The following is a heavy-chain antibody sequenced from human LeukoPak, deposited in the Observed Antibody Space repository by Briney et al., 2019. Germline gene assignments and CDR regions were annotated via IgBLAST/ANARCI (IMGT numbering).Heavy chain of an antibody. CDR2: ISTSSSYI. J-gene: IGHJ4*02. D-gene: IGHD3-22*01. V-gene: IGHV3-21*01. Sequence: GGSLRLSCAASGFTFSRNSMNWVRQAPGKGLEWVSSISTSSSYIYYADSVKGRFTISRDNSKNTLYLQMNSLRAEDTAVYYCAREKDTMIDAAYFDYWGQGTLVTVSS. CDR3: AREKDTMIDAAYFDY. CDR1: GFTFSRNS.